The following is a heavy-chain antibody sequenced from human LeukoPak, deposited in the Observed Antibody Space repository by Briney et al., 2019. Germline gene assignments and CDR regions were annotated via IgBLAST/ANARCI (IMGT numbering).Heavy chain of an antibody. CDR2: ISYDGSNK. D-gene: IGHD5-18*01. CDR3: ARDSRGYSYGYLGY. CDR1: GFTFSSYA. V-gene: IGHV3-30-3*01. Sequence: PGGSLRLSCAASGFTFSSYAMHWVRQAPGKGLEWVAVISYDGSNKYYADSVKGRFTISRDNSKNTLYLQMNSLRAEDTAVYYCARDSRGYSYGYLGYWGQGTLVTVSS. J-gene: IGHJ4*02.